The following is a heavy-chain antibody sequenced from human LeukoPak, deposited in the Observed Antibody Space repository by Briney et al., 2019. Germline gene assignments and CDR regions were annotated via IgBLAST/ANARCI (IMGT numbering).Heavy chain of an antibody. CDR3: ARHPSNSSGWYRSIWYFDL. D-gene: IGHD6-19*01. CDR2: IYYSGST. CDR1: GGSISSYY. Sequence: SEALSLTCTVSGGSISSYYWSWIRQPPGKGLEWIGYIYYSGSTNYNPSLKSRVTISVDTSKNQFSLKLSSVTAADTAVYYCARHPSNSSGWYRSIWYFDLWGRGTLVTVSS. V-gene: IGHV4-59*08. J-gene: IGHJ2*01.